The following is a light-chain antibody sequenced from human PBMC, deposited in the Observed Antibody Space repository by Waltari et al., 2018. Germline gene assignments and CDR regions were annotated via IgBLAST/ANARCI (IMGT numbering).Light chain of an antibody. J-gene: IGLJ2*01. CDR2: DDG. CDR3: QVWDSSSEHVI. CDR1: TMCSRS. Sequence: SYVLTQPPSASVAPGKPARLTCGGGTMCSRSVPWYQQKSGQAPVLLVYDDGARPPGIPERFSGSNSGNTATLTISRGEAGDEADYYCQVWDSSSEHVIFGGGTKLTVL. V-gene: IGLV3-21*03.